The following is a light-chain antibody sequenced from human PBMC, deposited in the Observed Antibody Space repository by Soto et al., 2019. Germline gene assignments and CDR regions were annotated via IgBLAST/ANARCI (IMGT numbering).Light chain of an antibody. CDR3: QQWGWT. J-gene: IGKJ1*01. CDR1: QSISSW. V-gene: IGKV1-5*03. Sequence: DIQMTQSPSTLSASVGDRVTITCRASQSISSWLAWYQQKPGKAPKLLIYKASSLESGVPSRFSGRGSGTEFTLSISSLQPDDFATYYFQQWGWTFGRGTKVEIK. CDR2: KAS.